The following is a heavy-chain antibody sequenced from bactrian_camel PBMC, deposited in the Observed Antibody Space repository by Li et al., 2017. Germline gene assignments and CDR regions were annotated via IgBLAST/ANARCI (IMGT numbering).Heavy chain of an antibody. J-gene: IGHJ6*01. CDR2: VDSDGTT. V-gene: IGHV3S55*01. D-gene: IGHD2*01. CDR1: AATGGPFY. CDR3: AAHTLFVCSLYERRDFTY. Sequence: HVQLVESGGGSVQAGESLRLSCAASAATGGPFYMAYFRQVPGKEREGVAGVDSDGTTSYAESVKGRFTIAKDNAKNTLTLQMNRLKPEDTAMYYCAAHTLFVCSLYERRDFTYWGQGTQVTVS.